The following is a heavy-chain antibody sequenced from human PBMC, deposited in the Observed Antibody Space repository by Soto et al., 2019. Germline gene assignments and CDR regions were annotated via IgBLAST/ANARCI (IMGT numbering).Heavy chain of an antibody. CDR2: MYSGGGT. Sequence: EVQLVESGGGLVQPGGSLRLSCVASGFTVSNNYMTWVRQAPGKGLEWVSNMYSGGGTYYTDSVKGRFTXXXXXXXXTLYLQMDNVRAEDTAVYYCARDPGVNWAWGKGTTVTVSS. CDR3: ARDPGVNWA. J-gene: IGHJ6*04. D-gene: IGHD3-10*01. CDR1: GFTVSNNY. V-gene: IGHV3-66*01.